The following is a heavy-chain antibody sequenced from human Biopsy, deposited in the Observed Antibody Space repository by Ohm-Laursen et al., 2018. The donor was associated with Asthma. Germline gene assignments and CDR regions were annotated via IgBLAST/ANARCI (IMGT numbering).Heavy chain of an antibody. Sequence: SLRLSCAASGFTFSSYGMNWVRQAPGKGLEWVSGISWNSGSIGYADSVKGRFTISRDYAKNSLYLQMNSLRVEDTALYYCAKATLGDIGKDYWGQGTLVTVSS. CDR1: GFTFSSYG. D-gene: IGHD2-21*01. J-gene: IGHJ4*02. CDR3: AKATLGDIGKDY. V-gene: IGHV3-9*01. CDR2: ISWNSGSI.